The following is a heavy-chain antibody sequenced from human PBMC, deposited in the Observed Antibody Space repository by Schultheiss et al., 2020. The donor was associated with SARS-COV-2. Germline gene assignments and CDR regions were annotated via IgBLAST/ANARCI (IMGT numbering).Heavy chain of an antibody. CDR1: GFTFSSYG. J-gene: IGHJ6*02. CDR3: AKYSGWSPHYYYGMDV. Sequence: GGSLRLSCAASGFTFSSYGMHWVRQAPGKGLEWVSVIYSGGSTYYADSVKGRFTISRDNSKNTLYLQMNSLRAEDTAVYYCAKYSGWSPHYYYGMDVWGQGTTVTVSS. D-gene: IGHD3-10*01. V-gene: IGHV3-NL1*01. CDR2: IYSGGST.